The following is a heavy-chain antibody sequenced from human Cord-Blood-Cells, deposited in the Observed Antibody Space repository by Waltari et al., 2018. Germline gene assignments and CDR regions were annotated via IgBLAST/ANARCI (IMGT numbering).Heavy chain of an antibody. V-gene: IGHV1-24*01. CDR3: ATGKVSVVISSPTFDY. Sequence: QVQLVQSGAEVKKPGASVKVSCKVSGYTLTELSMHWVRQAPGKGLEWRGGFEPEDGETIYAQKFQGRVTMTEDTSTDTAYMELSSLRSEDTAVYYCATGKVSVVISSPTFDYWGQGTLVTVSS. D-gene: IGHD3-22*01. CDR2: FEPEDGET. CDR1: GYTLTELS. J-gene: IGHJ4*02.